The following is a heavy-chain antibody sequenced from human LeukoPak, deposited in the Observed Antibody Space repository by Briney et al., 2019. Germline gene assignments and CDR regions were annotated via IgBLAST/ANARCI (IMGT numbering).Heavy chain of an antibody. J-gene: IGHJ4*02. V-gene: IGHV3-30*18. CDR2: ISYDGSNK. CDR1: GFTFSSYG. CDR3: AKDFPYDCSGYHGVIDY. D-gene: IGHD3-22*01. Sequence: GGSLRLSCAASGFTFSSYGMHWVRQAPGKGLEWVAVISYDGSNKYYADSVKGRFTISRDNSKNTLYLQMNSVRAEDTAVYYCAKDFPYDCSGYHGVIDYWGQGTLVTVSS.